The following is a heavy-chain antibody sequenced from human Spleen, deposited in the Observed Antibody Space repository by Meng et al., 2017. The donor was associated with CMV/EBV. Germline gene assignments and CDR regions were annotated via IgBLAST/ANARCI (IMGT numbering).Heavy chain of an antibody. CDR1: GGTFSSYS. CDR2: ISVYNGKT. D-gene: IGHD6-6*01. Sequence: ASVKVSCKASGGTFSSYSINWVRQAPGQGLEWMGWISVYNGKTNYRQKFQDRVRMTTDTSTRTAYMELSRLRSDDTAVYYCTRGWYSSSSGHDAFEIWGQGTMVTVSS. CDR3: TRGWYSSSSGHDAFEI. J-gene: IGHJ3*02. V-gene: IGHV1-18*01.